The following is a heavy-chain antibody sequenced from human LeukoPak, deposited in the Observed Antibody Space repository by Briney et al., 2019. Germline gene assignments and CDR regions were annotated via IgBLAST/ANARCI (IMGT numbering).Heavy chain of an antibody. CDR3: ARTYYYGSGSYYRLHYFDY. CDR1: GGSISSSSYY. V-gene: IGHV4-39*07. CDR2: IYYSGST. D-gene: IGHD3-10*01. J-gene: IGHJ4*02. Sequence: SETLSLTCTVSGGSISSSSYYWGWIRQPPGKGLEWIGSIYYSGSTYYNPSLKSRVTMSVDTSKNQFSLKLSSVTAADTAVYYCARTYYYGSGSYYRLHYFDYWGQGTLVTVSS.